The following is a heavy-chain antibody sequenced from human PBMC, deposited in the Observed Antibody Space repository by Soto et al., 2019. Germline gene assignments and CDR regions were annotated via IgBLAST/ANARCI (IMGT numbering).Heavy chain of an antibody. CDR1: GDSITNFH. Sequence: PSETLSLTCGVFGDSITNFHWSWIRQPPGKGLEWIGYVYFSGSTKYNPSLKSRVIMSIDTSKNEFSLKLTSVTAADSAAYFCAAYDSEGYFDYWGQGALVTVSS. V-gene: IGHV4-59*03. J-gene: IGHJ4*02. CDR2: VYFSGST. CDR3: AAYDSEGYFDY. D-gene: IGHD3-9*01.